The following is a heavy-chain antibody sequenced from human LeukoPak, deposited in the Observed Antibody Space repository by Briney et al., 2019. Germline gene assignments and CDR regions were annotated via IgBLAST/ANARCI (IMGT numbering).Heavy chain of an antibody. J-gene: IGHJ6*03. CDR2: VFSSGST. CDR1: GGSISSYY. D-gene: IGHD3-16*01. CDR3: ARVGGIWGYKDV. Sequence: SETLSLTCTVSGGSISSYYWSWIRQPAGKGLEWTRRVFSSGSTNYNPSLKSRVTMSVDTSKNQLSLKLSSVTAADTAIYYCARVGGIWGYKDVWGKGTTVTVSS. V-gene: IGHV4-4*07.